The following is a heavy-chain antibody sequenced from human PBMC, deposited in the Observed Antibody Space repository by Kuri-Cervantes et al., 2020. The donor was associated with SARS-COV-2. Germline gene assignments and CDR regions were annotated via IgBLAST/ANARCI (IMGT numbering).Heavy chain of an antibody. J-gene: IGHJ4*02. CDR3: AKCPDSSGYYYPFDY. Sequence: GGSLRLSCAASGFTFSSYSMNWVRQAPGKGLEWVSSISSSSSYIYYADSVKGRFTISRDNSKNTLYLQMNSLRAEDTAVYYCAKCPDSSGYYYPFDYWGQGTLVTVSS. V-gene: IGHV3-21*04. CDR2: ISSSSSYI. CDR1: GFTFSSYS. D-gene: IGHD3-22*01.